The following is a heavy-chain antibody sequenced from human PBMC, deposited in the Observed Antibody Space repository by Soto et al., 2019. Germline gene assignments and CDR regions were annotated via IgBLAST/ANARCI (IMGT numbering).Heavy chain of an antibody. Sequence: EVQLWASGGGLVQTGGSLRLSCAASGFTFSRYAMNWVRQAPGKGLEWVSSISYSDHSTYYADSVKGRFTISRDNSKDTLYLQMNNLRAEDTAVYYCARRGGSNGWGDFDSWGQGTLVSVSS. CDR2: ISYSDHST. D-gene: IGHD6-19*01. V-gene: IGHV3-23*01. CDR1: GFTFSRYA. CDR3: ARRGGSNGWGDFDS. J-gene: IGHJ4*02.